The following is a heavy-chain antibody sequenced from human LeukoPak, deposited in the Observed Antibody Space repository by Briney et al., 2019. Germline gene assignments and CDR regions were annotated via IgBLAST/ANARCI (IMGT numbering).Heavy chain of an antibody. CDR1: GFTFSGSA. Sequence: GGSLRLSCAASGFTFSGSAIHWVRQAAGKGLEWVGRVRTKRNGYATQYAAPVKGRFTISRDDSKNTAYLQMNSLKTEDTAVYFCSSYDNSGYYYRNYWGQGTLVTVSS. CDR3: SSYDNSGYYYRNY. D-gene: IGHD3-22*01. J-gene: IGHJ4*02. CDR2: VRTKRNGYAT. V-gene: IGHV3-73*01.